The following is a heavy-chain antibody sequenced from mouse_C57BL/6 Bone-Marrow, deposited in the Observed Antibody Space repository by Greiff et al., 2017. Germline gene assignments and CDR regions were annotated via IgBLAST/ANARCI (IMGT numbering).Heavy chain of an antibody. Sequence: VKLKQPGAELVKPGASVKMSCKASGYTFTSYWITWVTQRPGQGLEWIGDIYPGSDSTNYNEKFKSKAPLTVDTSSSPAYMQLSSLTSEDSAVYYCARELRQYYFDYWGQGTTLTVSS. J-gene: IGHJ2*01. CDR2: IYPGSDST. CDR3: ARELRQYYFDY. D-gene: IGHD3-2*02. V-gene: IGHV1-55*01. CDR1: GYTFTSYW.